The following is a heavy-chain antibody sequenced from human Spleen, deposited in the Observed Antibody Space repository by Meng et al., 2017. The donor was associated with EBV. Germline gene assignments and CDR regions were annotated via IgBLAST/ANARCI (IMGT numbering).Heavy chain of an antibody. D-gene: IGHD4-17*01. CDR2: IYDSGSA. CDR1: GGSFSGYY. Sequence: VQLQQWGAGLLKPSETLSLTCAVYGGSFSGYYWSWIRQPPGKGLEWIGYIYDSGSANYNPSLKSRVTISIDMSKNQFSLKLSSVTAADTAVYYCATVDYGDYEFDYWGQGTLVTVSS. J-gene: IGHJ4*02. V-gene: IGHV4-34*11. CDR3: ATVDYGDYEFDY.